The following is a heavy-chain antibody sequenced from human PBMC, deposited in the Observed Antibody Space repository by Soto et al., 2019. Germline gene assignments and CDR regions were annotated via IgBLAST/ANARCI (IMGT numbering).Heavy chain of an antibody. V-gene: IGHV1-18*01. D-gene: IGHD3-10*01. J-gene: IGHJ4*02. CDR3: ARGGWFGESYYFDY. CDR1: GYTFTSYG. CDR2: ISAYNGNT. Sequence: AASVKVSCKASGYTFTSYGISWVRQAPGQGLEWLGWISAYNGNTNYAQRLQGRVTMTTDTSTSTAYMELRSLRSDDTAVYYCARGGWFGESYYFDYWGQGTLVTVSS.